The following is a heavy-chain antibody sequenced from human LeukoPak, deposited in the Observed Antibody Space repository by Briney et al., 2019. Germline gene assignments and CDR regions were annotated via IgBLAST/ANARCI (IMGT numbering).Heavy chain of an antibody. CDR2: INHSGST. CDR1: GGSFSGYY. Sequence: SETLSLTCAVYGGSFSGYYWSWIRQPPGKGLEWIGEINHSGSTNYNPSLKSRVTISVDTSKKQFSLKLSSVTAAVTAVYYCARVLEGSSGQHWYFDLWGRGTLVTVSS. V-gene: IGHV4-34*01. D-gene: IGHD6-19*01. CDR3: ARVLEGSSGQHWYFDL. J-gene: IGHJ2*01.